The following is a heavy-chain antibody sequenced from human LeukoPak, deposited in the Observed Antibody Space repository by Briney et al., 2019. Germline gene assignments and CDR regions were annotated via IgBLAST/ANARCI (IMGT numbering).Heavy chain of an antibody. CDR2: IYYSGST. J-gene: IGHJ4*02. Sequence: SETLSLTCTVSGGSISSSSYYWGWIRQPPGKGLEWIGSIYYSGSTYYNPSLKSRVTISVDTSKHQFSLKLSSVTAADTAVYYCASPARYSSSWYFDYWGQRTLVTVSS. CDR1: GGSISSSSYY. CDR3: ASPARYSSSWYFDY. V-gene: IGHV4-39*01. D-gene: IGHD6-13*01.